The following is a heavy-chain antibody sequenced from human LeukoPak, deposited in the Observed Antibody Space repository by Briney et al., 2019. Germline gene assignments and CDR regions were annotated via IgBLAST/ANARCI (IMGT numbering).Heavy chain of an antibody. CDR3: AVALKDRYFDY. J-gene: IGHJ4*02. Sequence: ASVEVSCKASGYTFTGYYMHWVRQAPGQGLEWMGWINPNSGGTNYAQKFQGWVTMTRDTSISTAYMELSRLRSDDTAVYYCAVALKDRYFDYWGQGTLVTVSS. V-gene: IGHV1-2*04. CDR2: INPNSGGT. D-gene: IGHD2-15*01. CDR1: GYTFTGYY.